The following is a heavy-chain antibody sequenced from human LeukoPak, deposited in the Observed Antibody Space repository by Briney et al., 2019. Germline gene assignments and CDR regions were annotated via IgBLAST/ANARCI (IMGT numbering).Heavy chain of an antibody. CDR1: GFSLSTSGVG. Sequence: SGPTLVKPTQTLTLTCTFSGFSLSTSGVGVGWIRQPPGKALEWLALIYWNDANRYSPSLRRRLTITKDTSKNQVVLTMTNMDPVDTATYYCAHYGDYRFLNYFDYWGQGTLVTVSS. CDR2: IYWNDAN. D-gene: IGHD4-17*01. J-gene: IGHJ4*02. CDR3: AHYGDYRFLNYFDY. V-gene: IGHV2-5*01.